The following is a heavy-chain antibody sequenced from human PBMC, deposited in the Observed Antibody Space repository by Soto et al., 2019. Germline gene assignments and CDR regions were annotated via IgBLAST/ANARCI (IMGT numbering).Heavy chain of an antibody. J-gene: IGHJ4*02. D-gene: IGHD5-12*01. V-gene: IGHV1-18*01. CDR1: GYTFTSYG. CDR3: ARELGVDTVPTSSGTAAASRDY. Sequence: QVQLVQSGTEVKKPGASVKVSCKGSGYTFTSYGVTWVSQAPGQGLERMGWISANNGQTDYAQRLQGRLTLTTDTSTSTAYMELRRLASDDTAVYYCARELGVDTVPTSSGTAAASRDYWGQVSLVTVAS. CDR2: ISANNGQT.